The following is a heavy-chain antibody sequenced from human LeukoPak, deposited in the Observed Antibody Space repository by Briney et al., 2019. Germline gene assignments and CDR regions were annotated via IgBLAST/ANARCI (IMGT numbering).Heavy chain of an antibody. V-gene: IGHV3-21*01. D-gene: IGHD2-2*01. CDR2: ISSSSSYI. CDR1: GFTFSSYE. J-gene: IGHJ4*02. CDR3: ARDKVVPGY. Sequence: GGSLRPSCAASGFTFSSYEMNWVRQAPGKGLEWVSSISSSSSYIYYADSVKGRFTISRDNAKNSLYLQMNSLRAEDTAVYYCARDKVVPGYWGQGTLVTVSS.